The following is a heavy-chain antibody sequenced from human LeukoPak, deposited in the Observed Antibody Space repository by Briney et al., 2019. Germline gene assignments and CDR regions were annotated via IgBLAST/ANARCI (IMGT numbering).Heavy chain of an antibody. CDR3: AREGFGNIAAVPAAPFWFAP. Sequence: ASVKVSCKASGYTFTTYGITWVRQAPGQGLEWMGWISPYNGNINYAQKFQGRLTLSTDTSTTTAFMELTSLTSDDTAIYYCAREGFGNIAAVPAAPFWFAPWGQGTQVTVSS. CDR1: GYTFTTYG. V-gene: IGHV1-18*04. D-gene: IGHD2-2*01. CDR2: ISPYNGNI. J-gene: IGHJ5*02.